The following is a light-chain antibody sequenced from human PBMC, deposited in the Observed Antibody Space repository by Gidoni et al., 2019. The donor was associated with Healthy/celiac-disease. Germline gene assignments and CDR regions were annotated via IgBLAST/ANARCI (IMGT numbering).Light chain of an antibody. Sequence: EIQMTQSPSTLPASVGDRVTITCGASQSISSYLNWYQQKPGKAPKLLIYAASSLQSGVPSRFSGSGSGTDFTLTISSLQPEDFATYYCQQSYSTPWTFGQGTKVEIK. CDR3: QQSYSTPWT. J-gene: IGKJ1*01. CDR2: AAS. V-gene: IGKV1-39*01. CDR1: QSISSY.